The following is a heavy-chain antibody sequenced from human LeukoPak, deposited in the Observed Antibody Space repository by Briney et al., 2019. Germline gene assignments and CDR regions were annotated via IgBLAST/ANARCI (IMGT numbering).Heavy chain of an antibody. J-gene: IGHJ4*02. CDR2: IIPIFGTA. Sequence: SVKLSCKASGGTFSSYAISWVRQAPGQGLEWMGGIIPIFGTANYAQKCQGRVTITADESTSTAYMELSSLRSEDTAVYYCATSSGSGGGDYWGQGTLVTVSS. V-gene: IGHV1-69*01. CDR1: GGTFSSYA. D-gene: IGHD3-10*01. CDR3: ATSSGSGGGDY.